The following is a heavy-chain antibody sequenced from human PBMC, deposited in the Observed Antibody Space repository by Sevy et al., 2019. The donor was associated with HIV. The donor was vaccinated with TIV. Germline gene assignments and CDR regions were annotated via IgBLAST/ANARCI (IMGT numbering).Heavy chain of an antibody. CDR2: FSFGCGRI. Sequence: QLGGSLRLSCEASGFTFSKYSMSWVRQAPGKGLEWVSTFSFGCGRINYADSVKGRFTISRDDSKNTLYLQMNSLRAEDTAVYYCAREGCTKPHDYWGQGTLVTVSS. V-gene: IGHV3-23*01. D-gene: IGHD2-8*01. CDR3: AREGCTKPHDY. J-gene: IGHJ4*02. CDR1: GFTFSKYS.